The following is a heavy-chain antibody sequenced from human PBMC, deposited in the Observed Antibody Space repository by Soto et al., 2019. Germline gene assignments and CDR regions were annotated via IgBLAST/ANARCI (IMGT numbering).Heavy chain of an antibody. V-gene: IGHV4-34*01. Sequence: SETLSLTCAVYGGSFSGYYWSWIRQPPGKGLEWIGEINHSGSTNYNPSLKSRVTISVDTSKSQFSLKLSSVTAADTAVYYCARIAGYSSSWYLHYYYGMDVWGQGTTVTVSS. CDR2: INHSGST. D-gene: IGHD6-13*01. CDR3: ARIAGYSSSWYLHYYYGMDV. CDR1: GGSFSGYY. J-gene: IGHJ6*02.